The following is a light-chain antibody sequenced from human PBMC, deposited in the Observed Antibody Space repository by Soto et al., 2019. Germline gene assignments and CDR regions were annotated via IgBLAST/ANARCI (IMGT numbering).Light chain of an antibody. CDR2: QIS. CDR1: QSLVYSDGNTY. J-gene: IGKJ1*01. V-gene: IGKV2-24*01. CDR3: VQFSHFPRT. Sequence: DIVLTQTPLSSPVTLGQPASISCRSSQSLVYSDGNTYLSWLQQRPGQPPRLLIYQISNRFAGVPDRCSGGGAGTDFTLKISRVEAEDVGVYSCVQFSHFPRTFGQGTKVEIK.